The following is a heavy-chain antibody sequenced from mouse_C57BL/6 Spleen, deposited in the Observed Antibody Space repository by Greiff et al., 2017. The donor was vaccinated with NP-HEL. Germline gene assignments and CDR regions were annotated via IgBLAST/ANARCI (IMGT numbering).Heavy chain of an antibody. V-gene: IGHV1-80*01. CDR3: ARGGDYYGSSPYFDY. CDR2: IYPGDGDT. CDR1: GYAFSSYW. J-gene: IGHJ2*01. Sequence: QVQLQQSGAELVKPGASVKISCKASGYAFSSYWMNWVKQRPGTGLEWIGQIYPGDGDTNYNGKFKGKATLTADKSSSTAYMQLSSLTSEDSAVYFCARGGDYYGSSPYFDYWGQGTTLTVSS. D-gene: IGHD1-1*01.